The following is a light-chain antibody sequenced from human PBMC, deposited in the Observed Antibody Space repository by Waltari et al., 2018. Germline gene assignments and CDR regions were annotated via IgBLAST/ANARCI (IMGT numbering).Light chain of an antibody. V-gene: IGLV4-69*01. CDR3: QTGGHGTWV. J-gene: IGLJ3*02. CDR1: SGHSTNI. Sequence: QLVLTQSPSASASLGASVKLTCTLSSGHSTNIIAWLQQQPEKGPRYLMNVNRDGSHNKGVGIPDRFAGSSSGAWRYLSISSLRSEDEADYYCQTGGHGTWVFGGGTRLTVL. CDR2: VNRDGSH.